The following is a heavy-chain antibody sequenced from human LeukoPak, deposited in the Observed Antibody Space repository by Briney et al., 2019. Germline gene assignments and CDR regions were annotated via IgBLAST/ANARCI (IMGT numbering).Heavy chain of an antibody. CDR2: INPSGGST. CDR3: ARRLYDSSGYYGYFDY. V-gene: IGHV1-46*01. D-gene: IGHD3-22*01. J-gene: IGHJ4*02. CDR1: GYTFTSYY. Sequence: GASVKVSCKASGYTFTSYYMHWVRQAPGQGLEWMGIINPSGGSTSYAQKFQGRVTMTRDMSTSTVYMELSSLRSEDAAVYYCARRLYDSSGYYGYFDYWGQGTLVTVSS.